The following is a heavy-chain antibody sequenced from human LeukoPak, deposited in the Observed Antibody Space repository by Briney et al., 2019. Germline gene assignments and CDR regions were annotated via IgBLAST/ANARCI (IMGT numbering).Heavy chain of an antibody. V-gene: IGHV1-8*03. D-gene: IGHD3-16*01. Sequence: ASVKVSCKASGYTFTSYDINWVRQATGQGLEWMGWMNPNSGNTGYAQKFQGRVTITRNTSISTAYMELSSLRSEDTAVYYCARGPRRFGNKGWYFDLWGRGTLVTVSS. CDR1: GYTFTSYD. CDR2: MNPNSGNT. CDR3: ARGPRRFGNKGWYFDL. J-gene: IGHJ2*01.